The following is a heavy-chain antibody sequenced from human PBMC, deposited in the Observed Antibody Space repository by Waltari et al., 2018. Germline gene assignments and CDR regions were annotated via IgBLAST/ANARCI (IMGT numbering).Heavy chain of an antibody. Sequence: QVQLVQSGAEVKKPGASVKVSCKASGYTFTSYCISWVRQAPGQGLEWMGWSSAYNGNTNYAQKHQGRVTMTTDTSTSTAYMELRSLRSDDTSVYYCARDGGSYYYGSGSIADDAFDIWGQGTMVTVSS. CDR2: SSAYNGNT. CDR3: ARDGGSYYYGSGSIADDAFDI. CDR1: GYTFTSYC. J-gene: IGHJ3*02. D-gene: IGHD3-10*01. V-gene: IGHV1-18*01.